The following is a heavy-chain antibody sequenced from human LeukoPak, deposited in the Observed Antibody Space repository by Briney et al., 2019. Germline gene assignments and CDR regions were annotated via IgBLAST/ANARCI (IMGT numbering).Heavy chain of an antibody. D-gene: IGHD1-26*01. CDR3: ARTPRIMGAILSGMDV. CDR1: GGSISSFY. Sequence: PSETLSLTCTVSGGSISSFYWSWIRKSPGKGLEWIGHVYHSGSTNYNPSLKTRVTISVDTSKNQFSLKLSSVTAADTAVYYCARTPRIMGAILSGMDVWGQGTTVTVSS. V-gene: IGHV4-59*01. J-gene: IGHJ6*02. CDR2: VYHSGST.